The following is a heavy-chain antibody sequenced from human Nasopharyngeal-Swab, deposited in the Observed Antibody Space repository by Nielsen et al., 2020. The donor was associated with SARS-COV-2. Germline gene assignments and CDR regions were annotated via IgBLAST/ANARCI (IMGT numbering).Heavy chain of an antibody. Sequence: ASVQVSCKASGYTFTSYAMHWVRQAPAQRLEWMGWINAGNGNTKYSQKFQGRVTITRDTSASTAYMELSSLRSEDTAVYYCASAGSWYPKASYYYGMDVWGQGTTVTVSS. CDR3: ASAGSWYPKASYYYGMDV. CDR2: INAGNGNT. CDR1: GYTFTSYA. D-gene: IGHD6-13*01. J-gene: IGHJ6*02. V-gene: IGHV1-3*01.